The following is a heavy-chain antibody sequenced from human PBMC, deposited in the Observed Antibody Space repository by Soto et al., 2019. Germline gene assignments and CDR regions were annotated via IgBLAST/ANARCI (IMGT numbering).Heavy chain of an antibody. J-gene: IGHJ3*02. CDR3: ARNGAKWRNAFDI. CDR2: MNPNSGST. V-gene: IGHV1-8*01. Sequence: GASVKVSFKASGYTFTSYDINWVRQATGQGLEWMGWMNPNSGSTSYAQKFQGRVTMTRDTSTSTVYMELSSLRSEDTAVYYCARNGAKWRNAFDIWGQGTMVTVSS. CDR1: GYTFTSYD. D-gene: IGHD5-12*01.